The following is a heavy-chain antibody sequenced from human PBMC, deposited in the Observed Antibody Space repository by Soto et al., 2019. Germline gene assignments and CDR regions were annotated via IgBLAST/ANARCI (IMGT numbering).Heavy chain of an antibody. CDR3: ARAGYSYGTGYYFDY. CDR2: IYYTGST. CDR1: GGSISDSY. V-gene: IGHV4-59*01. D-gene: IGHD5-18*01. J-gene: IGHJ4*02. Sequence: SETLSLTCTVPGGSISDSYWTWIRHPPGKGLEWICFIYYTGSTNYNPSLKSRVTISLDTSKNQFSVKLNSVTAADTAVYYCARAGYSYGTGYYFDYWGQGTLVTVS.